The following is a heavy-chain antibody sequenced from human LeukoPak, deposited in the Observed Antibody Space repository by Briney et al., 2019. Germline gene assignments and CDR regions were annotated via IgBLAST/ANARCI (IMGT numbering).Heavy chain of an antibody. CDR1: GYTFTSYY. CDR2: INPSGGST. D-gene: IGHD5-18*01. V-gene: IGHV1-46*01. Sequence: ASVKVSCKASGYTFTSYYMHWVRQAPGQGLEWMGIINPSGGSTSYAQKFQGRVTMTRDTSTSTVYMELSSLRSEDTAVYYCASQGYTAHDAFDIWGQGTMVTVSS. CDR3: ASQGYTAHDAFDI. J-gene: IGHJ3*02.